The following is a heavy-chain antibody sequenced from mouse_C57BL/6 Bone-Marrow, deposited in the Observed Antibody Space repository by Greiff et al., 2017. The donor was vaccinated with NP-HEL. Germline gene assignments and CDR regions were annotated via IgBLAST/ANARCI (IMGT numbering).Heavy chain of an antibody. J-gene: IGHJ3*01. CDR3: ARGLYYYGSVFAY. D-gene: IGHD1-1*01. Sequence: VQLQQSGAELVKPGASVKLSCKASGYTFTSYWMHWVKQRPGQGLEWIGMIHPNSGSTNYNEKFKSKATLTVDKSSSTAYMQLSSLTSEDSAVYYCARGLYYYGSVFAYWGQGTLVTVSA. CDR1: GYTFTSYW. V-gene: IGHV1-64*01. CDR2: IHPNSGST.